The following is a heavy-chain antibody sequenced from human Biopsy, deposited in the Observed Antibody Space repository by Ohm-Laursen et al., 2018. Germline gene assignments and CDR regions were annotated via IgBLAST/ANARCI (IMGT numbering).Heavy chain of an antibody. Sequence: SLRLSCAASGFPFTGFSMDWVRQAPGKGLEWVASITSGSSYIYYADSVKGRFTISRDHAKNTLYLQMNSLGVEDSAVYYCARDIYYITNWRACDMWGQGTMVTVAS. CDR2: ITSGSSYI. J-gene: IGHJ3*02. CDR1: GFPFTGFS. CDR3: ARDIYYITNWRACDM. V-gene: IGHV3-21*01. D-gene: IGHD1-1*01.